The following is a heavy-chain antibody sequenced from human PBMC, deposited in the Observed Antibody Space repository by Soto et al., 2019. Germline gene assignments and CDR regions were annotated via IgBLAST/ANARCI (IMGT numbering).Heavy chain of an antibody. CDR1: GFSLSTSGVG. CDR3: AHKGPEDWPLDY. CDR2: IYWDDSK. V-gene: IGHV2-5*02. J-gene: IGHJ4*02. Sequence: QITLKESGPTLVRPTQTLTLTCAFSGFSLSTSGVGVGWIRQPPGKALEWLAVIYWDDSKHYSPSLRSRLTNTKDTSNNQVVLTMTNMDPMDTGTYYCAHKGPEDWPLDYWGQGTLVTVSS. D-gene: IGHD3-9*01.